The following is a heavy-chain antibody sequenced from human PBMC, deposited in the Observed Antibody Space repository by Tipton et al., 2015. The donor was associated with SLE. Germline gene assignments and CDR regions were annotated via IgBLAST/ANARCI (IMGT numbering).Heavy chain of an antibody. J-gene: IGHJ6*02. CDR3: ARQDYRGYYYYGLDV. Sequence: QLVQSGVEVKKPGESLKISCKGSGYSFTSHWIGWVRQMPGKGLEWMGIIYPYDSDTKYSPSFEGQVTISADMSITTAYLQWSSLKASDTAIYYCARQDYRGYYYYGLDVWGQGTTVTVSS. D-gene: IGHD4-11*01. CDR2: IYPYDSDT. V-gene: IGHV5-51*01. CDR1: GYSFTSHW.